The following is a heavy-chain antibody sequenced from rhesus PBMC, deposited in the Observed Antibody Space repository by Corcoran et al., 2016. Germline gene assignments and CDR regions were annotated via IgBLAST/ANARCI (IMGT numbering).Heavy chain of an antibody. CDR2: TYYRSKYYN. V-gene: IGHV6-1*01. J-gene: IGHJ4*01. CDR3: ARGLGY. Sequence: QVQLQESGPGLVKPSQNLSLTCAISGDSVSSNSVTWNWIRQSSSRGLEWLVRTYYRSKYYNNYAQSVQNRITVNPDTSKNQFSLQLNSVTPEDMAVYYCARGLGYWGQGVLVTVSS. CDR1: GDSVSSNSVT.